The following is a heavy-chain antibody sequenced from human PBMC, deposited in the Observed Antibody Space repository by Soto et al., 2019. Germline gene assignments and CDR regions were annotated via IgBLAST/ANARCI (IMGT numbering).Heavy chain of an antibody. D-gene: IGHD6-13*01. V-gene: IGHV4-39*01. CDR1: GCSISSSSFH. CDR3: ARRERAAGTDWWFDP. Sequence: SETLSLTCTVSGCSISSSSFHWGWICQPPGKGLKWIGSIYYSGSTYYSPSLKSRVTISVDTSKNQFSLKLSSVTAADTAVYYCARRERAAGTDWWFDPWGQGTLVTVSS. CDR2: IYYSGST. J-gene: IGHJ5*02.